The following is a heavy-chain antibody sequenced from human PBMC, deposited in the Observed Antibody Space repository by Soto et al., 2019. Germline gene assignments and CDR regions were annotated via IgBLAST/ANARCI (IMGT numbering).Heavy chain of an antibody. Sequence: LSLTCAVYGGSFSGYYWSWIRQPPGKGLEWIGEINHSGSTNYNPSLKSRVTISVDTSKNQFSLKLSSVTAADTAVYYCARGRYYYDSSGYWLKGRWFDPWGQGTLVTVSS. J-gene: IGHJ5*02. CDR1: GGSFSGYY. D-gene: IGHD3-22*01. CDR3: ARGRYYYDSSGYWLKGRWFDP. V-gene: IGHV4-34*01. CDR2: INHSGST.